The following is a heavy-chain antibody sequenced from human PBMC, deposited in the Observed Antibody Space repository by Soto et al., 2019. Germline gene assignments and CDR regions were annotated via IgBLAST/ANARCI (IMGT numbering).Heavy chain of an antibody. V-gene: IGHV4-34*01. D-gene: IGHD4-17*01. J-gene: IGHJ4*02. Sequence: KTSETLSLTCAVYGGSFSGYYWSWIRQPPGKGLEWIGEINHSGSTNYNPSLKSRVTISVDTSKNQFSLKLSSVTAADTAVYYCASADYGDYGTYFDYWGQGTLVTVSS. CDR1: GGSFSGYY. CDR3: ASADYGDYGTYFDY. CDR2: INHSGST.